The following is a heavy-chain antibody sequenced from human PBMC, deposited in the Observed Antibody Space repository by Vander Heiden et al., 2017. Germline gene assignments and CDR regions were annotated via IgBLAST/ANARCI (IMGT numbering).Heavy chain of an antibody. J-gene: IGHJ4*02. D-gene: IGHD2-21*02. CDR1: GFTFSSYA. Sequence: EVQLLESGGGLVQPGGSLRLSCAAPGFTFSSYAMSWVRQGPGKGREWVSAISGSGGSTYYADSVKGRFTISRDNSKNTLYLQMNSLRAEDTAVYYCAKLKRHVVVTAIVDYWGQGTLVTVSS. V-gene: IGHV3-23*01. CDR3: AKLKRHVVVTAIVDY. CDR2: ISGSGGST.